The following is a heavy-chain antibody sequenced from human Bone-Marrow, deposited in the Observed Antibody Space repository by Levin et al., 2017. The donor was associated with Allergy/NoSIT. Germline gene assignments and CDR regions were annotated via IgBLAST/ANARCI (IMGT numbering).Heavy chain of an antibody. CDR2: ISWNSGSI. CDR3: AKDMHPPARPSYYYYGMDV. V-gene: IGHV3-9*01. D-gene: IGHD6-6*01. Sequence: PGGSLRLSCAASGFTFDDYAMHWVRQAPGKGLEWVSGISWNSGSIGYADSVKGRFTISRDNAKNSLYLQMNSLRAEDTALYYCAKDMHPPARPSYYYYGMDVWGQGTTVTVSS. CDR1: GFTFDDYA. J-gene: IGHJ6*02.